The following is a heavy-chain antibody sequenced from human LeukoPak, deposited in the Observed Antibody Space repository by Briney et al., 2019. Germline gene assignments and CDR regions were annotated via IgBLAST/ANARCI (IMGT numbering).Heavy chain of an antibody. V-gene: IGHV1-69*02. CDR3: ARGLTGYYDFWSGYYLDY. J-gene: IGHJ4*02. CDR1: GGTFSSYT. Sequence: SVKVSCKASGGTFSSYTISWVRQAPGQGLEWMGRIIPIFGVPNYVQKFQGRVTITADKSTSTAYMELSSLRSEDTAVYYCARGLTGYYDFWSGYYLDYWGQGTLVTVSS. D-gene: IGHD3-3*01. CDR2: IIPIFGVP.